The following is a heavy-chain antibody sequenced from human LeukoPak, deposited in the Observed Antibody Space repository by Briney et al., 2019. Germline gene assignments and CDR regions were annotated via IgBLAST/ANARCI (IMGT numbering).Heavy chain of an antibody. CDR3: ARDLRVGATTLGY. V-gene: IGHV1-2*06. CDR2: INPNSGGT. D-gene: IGHD1-26*01. CDR1: GYTFTGYY. Sequence: EASVKVSCKASGYTFTGYYMHWVRQAPGQGLEWMGRINPNSGGTNYAQKFQGRVTMTRDTSISTAYMELSRLRSDDTAVYYCARDLRVGATTLGYWGQGTLVTVSS. J-gene: IGHJ4*02.